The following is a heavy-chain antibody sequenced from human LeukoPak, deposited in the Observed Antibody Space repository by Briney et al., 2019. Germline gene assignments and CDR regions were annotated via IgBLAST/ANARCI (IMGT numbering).Heavy chain of an antibody. CDR1: GFTFSNYW. CDR2: IKGNGSDK. CDR3: ARARSDYTRYDAFDI. Sequence: GGSLRLSCAASGFTFSNYWMSWVRQAPGKGLEWVANIKGNGSDKYYVDSVKGRFTISRDNAKNSLYLQMNSLRAEDTAVYNCARARSDYTRYDAFDIWGQGTMVTVSS. V-gene: IGHV3-7*04. J-gene: IGHJ3*02. D-gene: IGHD3-22*01.